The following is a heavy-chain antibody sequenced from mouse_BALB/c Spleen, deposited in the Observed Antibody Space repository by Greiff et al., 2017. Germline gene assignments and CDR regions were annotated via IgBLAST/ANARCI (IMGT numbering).Heavy chain of an antibody. CDR2: IWAGGST. D-gene: IGHD1-1*01. J-gene: IGHJ2*01. V-gene: IGHV2-9*02. CDR1: GFSLTSYG. CDR3: ARATITTVVPFDY. Sequence: QVQLKESGPGLVAPSQSLSITCTVSGFSLTSYGVHWVRQPPGKGLEWLGVIWAGGSTNYNSALMSRLSISKDNSKSQVFLKMNSLQTDDTAMYYCARATITTVVPFDYWGQGTTLTVSS.